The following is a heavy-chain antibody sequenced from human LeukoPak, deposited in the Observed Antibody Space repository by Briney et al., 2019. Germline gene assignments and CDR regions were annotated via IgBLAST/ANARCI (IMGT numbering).Heavy chain of an antibody. Sequence: AGGSLRLSCAASGFTVSSNYMSWVRQAPGKGLEWVSVIYSGGSTYYADSVKGRFTISRDNSKNTLYLQMNSLRAEDTAVYYCARGPSSSWFDAFDIWGQGTMVTVSS. D-gene: IGHD6-13*01. CDR1: GFTVSSNY. V-gene: IGHV3-53*01. CDR2: IYSGGST. CDR3: ARGPSSSWFDAFDI. J-gene: IGHJ3*02.